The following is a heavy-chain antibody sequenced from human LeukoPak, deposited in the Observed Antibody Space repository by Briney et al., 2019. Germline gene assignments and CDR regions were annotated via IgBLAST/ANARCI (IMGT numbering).Heavy chain of an antibody. CDR3: ARDCRLYDILTGYYSLRAFDI. Sequence: ASVKVSYKASGYTFTSYGISWVRQAPGQGLEWMGWISAYNGNTNYAQKLQGRVTMTTDTSTSTAYMELRSLRSDDTAVYYCARDCRLYDILTGYYSLRAFDIWGQGTMVTVSS. CDR1: GYTFTSYG. J-gene: IGHJ3*02. CDR2: ISAYNGNT. V-gene: IGHV1-18*01. D-gene: IGHD3-9*01.